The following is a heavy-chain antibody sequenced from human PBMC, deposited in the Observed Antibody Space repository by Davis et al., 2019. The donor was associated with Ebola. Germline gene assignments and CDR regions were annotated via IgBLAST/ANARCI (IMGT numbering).Heavy chain of an antibody. V-gene: IGHV3-23*01. CDR3: ARVGAYYDYVWGSYRAIDY. Sequence: GESLKISCAASGFTFSSYAMSWVRQAPGKGLEWVSAISGSGGSTYYADSVKGRFTISRDNAKNSLYLQMNSLRDEDTAVYYCARVGAYYDYVWGSYRAIDYWGQGTLVTVSS. D-gene: IGHD3-16*02. J-gene: IGHJ4*02. CDR1: GFTFSSYA. CDR2: ISGSGGST.